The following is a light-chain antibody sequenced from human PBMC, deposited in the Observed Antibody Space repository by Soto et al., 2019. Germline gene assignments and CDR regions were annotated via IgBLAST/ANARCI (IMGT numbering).Light chain of an antibody. Sequence: DIVMTQSPDSLAVSLGERATINCKSSQSVLYSSNNKNYLAWYQQKPGQPPKLLIYWASTRESGVPDRFSGGGSGIDFTHTTSSLQAEYVAVFYWQKYYSTLLPFGGGTKVEIK. J-gene: IGKJ4*01. CDR3: QKYYSTLLP. CDR1: QSVLYSSNNKNY. V-gene: IGKV4-1*01. CDR2: WAS.